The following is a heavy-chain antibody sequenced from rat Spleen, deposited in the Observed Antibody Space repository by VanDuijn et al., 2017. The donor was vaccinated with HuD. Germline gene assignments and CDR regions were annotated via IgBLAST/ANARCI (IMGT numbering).Heavy chain of an antibody. V-gene: IGHV5-29*01. Sequence: EVQLVESDGGLVQPGRSLKLSCVASGFTFSDYYMAWVRQAPTKGLEWVATISYDGSSTYYRDSVKGRFTISRDNAKSTLYLQMDSLRSEDTATYYCARHYYDGYYHWYFDFWGPGTMVTVSS. CDR2: ISYDGSST. J-gene: IGHJ1*01. CDR1: GFTFSDYY. CDR3: ARHYYDGYYHWYFDF. D-gene: IGHD1-12*03.